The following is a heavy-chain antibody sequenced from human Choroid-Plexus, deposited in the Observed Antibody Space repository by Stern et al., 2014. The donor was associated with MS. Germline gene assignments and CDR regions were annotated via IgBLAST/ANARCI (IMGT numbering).Heavy chain of an antibody. J-gene: IGHJ5*02. D-gene: IGHD2/OR15-2a*01. Sequence: QLVQSGGGVVQPGRPLRLSCVASGFTFGSCAMHWVRQAPGKGLAWVAGVSYDGSNKYYADSVKGRFTISRDNSQNTLYIQMSSLRPEDTAVYYCAKDRQYLTYFFAHWGQGSLVTVSS. V-gene: IGHV3-30*18. CDR1: GFTFGSCA. CDR2: VSYDGSNK. CDR3: AKDRQYLTYFFAH.